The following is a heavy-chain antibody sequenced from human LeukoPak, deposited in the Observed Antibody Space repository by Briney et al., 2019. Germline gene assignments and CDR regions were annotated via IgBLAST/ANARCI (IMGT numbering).Heavy chain of an antibody. D-gene: IGHD5-18*01. V-gene: IGHV4-59*01. CDR1: GGSISSYY. Sequence: SETLSLTCTVSGGSISSYYWSWIRQPPGKGLEWIAYIYYNGSTNYNPSLKSRVTISVDTSKNQFSLKLTSVTAADTAVYYCARAGYNYGLNWFDPWGQGTLVTVSS. CDR2: IYYNGST. J-gene: IGHJ5*02. CDR3: ARAGYNYGLNWFDP.